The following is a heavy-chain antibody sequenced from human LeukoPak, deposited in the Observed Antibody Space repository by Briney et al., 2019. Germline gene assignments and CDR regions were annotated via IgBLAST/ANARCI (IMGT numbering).Heavy chain of an antibody. CDR3: AKVWSYSSSWYYFDY. CDR2: ISGSGGST. D-gene: IGHD6-13*01. Sequence: GGSLRLSCAASGFTFSSYAMSWVRQAPGKGLEWVSAISGSGGSTYYADSVKGRFTISRGNSKNTLYLQMNSLRAEDTAVYYCAKVWSYSSSWYYFDYWGQGTLVTVSS. J-gene: IGHJ4*02. V-gene: IGHV3-23*01. CDR1: GFTFSSYA.